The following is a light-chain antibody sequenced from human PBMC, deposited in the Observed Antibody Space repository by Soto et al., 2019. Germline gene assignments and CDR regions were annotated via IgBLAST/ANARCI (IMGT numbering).Light chain of an antibody. J-gene: IGLJ2*01. V-gene: IGLV4-69*01. CDR1: SGHSSYA. CDR3: QTWDTGIVV. Sequence: QPVLTQSPSASASLGASVKLTCTLNSGHSSYAIAWHQQQPEKGPRYLMNINSDGSHSKGDGIPDRFSGSSSGAERYLTISSLQSEDEADYYCQTWDTGIVVFGGGTKLTVL. CDR2: INSDGSH.